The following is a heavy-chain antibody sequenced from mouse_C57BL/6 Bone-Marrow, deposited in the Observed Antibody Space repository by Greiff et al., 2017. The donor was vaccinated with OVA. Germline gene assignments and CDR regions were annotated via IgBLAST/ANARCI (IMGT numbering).Heavy chain of an antibody. D-gene: IGHD2-1*01. CDR1: GYTFTDYE. CDR3: TRGYGNYTWYFDV. V-gene: IGHV1-15*01. Sequence: VKLQESGAELVRPGASVTLSCKASGYTFTDYEMHWVKQTPVHGLEWIGAIDPETGGTAYNQKFKGKAILTADKSSSTAYMELRSLTSEDSAVYYCTRGYGNYTWYFDVWGTGTTVTVSS. J-gene: IGHJ1*03. CDR2: IDPETGGT.